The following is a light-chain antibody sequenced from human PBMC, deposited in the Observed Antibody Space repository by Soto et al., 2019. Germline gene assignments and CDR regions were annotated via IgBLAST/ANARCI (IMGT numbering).Light chain of an antibody. CDR3: QQYGSSPIFT. V-gene: IGKV3-20*01. J-gene: IGKJ3*01. Sequence: EIVLTQSPGTLSLSPGERATLSCRASQSVSSSYLAWYQQKPGQAPRLLIYAASSRAAGIPDRFSGSGSGTDFTLTISRLESADFALYYCQQYGSSPIFTFGPGTKVDFK. CDR2: AAS. CDR1: QSVSSSY.